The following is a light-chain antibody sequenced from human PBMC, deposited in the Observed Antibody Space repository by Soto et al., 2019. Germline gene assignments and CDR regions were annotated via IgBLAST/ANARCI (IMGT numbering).Light chain of an antibody. J-gene: IGKJ4*01. V-gene: IGKV4-1*01. CDR3: QQYYRTPLT. CDR1: QSVLYSSNNKNF. Sequence: DIVMTQSPDSLAVSLGERATINCKSSQSVLYSSNNKNFLAWYQQKPGQPPRLIIYWASTRESGVPDRFSGSGSGTEFSLTTSSLQAEDVAVYYCQQYYRTPLTCGGGTKVEIK. CDR2: WAS.